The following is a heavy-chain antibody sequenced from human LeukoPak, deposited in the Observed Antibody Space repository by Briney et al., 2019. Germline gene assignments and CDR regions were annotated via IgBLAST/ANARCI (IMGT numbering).Heavy chain of an antibody. D-gene: IGHD3-10*01. Sequence: GGSLRLSCAASGFTFSDYYMTWIRQAPGQGLEWISYISSSGVTTYYADSVKGRFTISRDNAKNSLSLFMNSLRAEDTAVYYCARVPHAMVRGVIITEFYFDYWGQGTLVTVSS. CDR2: ISSSGVTT. J-gene: IGHJ4*02. CDR3: ARVPHAMVRGVIITEFYFDY. CDR1: GFTFSDYY. V-gene: IGHV3-11*04.